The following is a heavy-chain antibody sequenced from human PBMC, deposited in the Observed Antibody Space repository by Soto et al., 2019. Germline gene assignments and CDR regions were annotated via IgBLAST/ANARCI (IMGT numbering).Heavy chain of an antibody. CDR2: IYYSGST. Sequence: LSLTCTVSGGSISSGGYYWSWIRQHPGKGLEWIGYIYYSGSTYYNPSLKSRVTISVDTSKNQFSLKLSSVTAADTAVYYCARDRAIHDAFDIWGQGTMVTVSS. CDR1: GGSISSGGYY. D-gene: IGHD2-2*01. V-gene: IGHV4-31*03. CDR3: ARDRAIHDAFDI. J-gene: IGHJ3*02.